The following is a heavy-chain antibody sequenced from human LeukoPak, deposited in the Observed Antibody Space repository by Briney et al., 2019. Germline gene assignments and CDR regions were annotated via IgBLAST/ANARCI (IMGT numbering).Heavy chain of an antibody. CDR2: IYTSGST. CDR3: ARGGRYNWNDVAGYYFDY. V-gene: IGHV4-59*10. Sequence: SETLSLTCAVYGGSFSGYYWSWIRQPAGKGLEWIGRIYTSGSTNYNPSLKSRVTMSVDTSKNQFSLKLSSVTAADTAVYYCARGGRYNWNDVAGYYFDYWGQGTLVTVSS. CDR1: GGSFSGYY. D-gene: IGHD1-20*01. J-gene: IGHJ4*02.